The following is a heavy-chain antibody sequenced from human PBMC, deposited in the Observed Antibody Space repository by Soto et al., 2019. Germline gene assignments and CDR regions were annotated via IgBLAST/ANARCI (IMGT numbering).Heavy chain of an antibody. V-gene: IGHV4-31*03. J-gene: IGHJ6*02. CDR3: ASYYYDSSGRNYYYYYGMDV. D-gene: IGHD3-22*01. Sequence: PSETLSLTCTVSGGSISSGGYYCSWIRQHPGKGLEWIGYIYYSGSTYYNPSLKSRVTISVDTSKNQFSLKLSSVTAADTAVYYCASYYYDSSGRNYYYYYGMDVWGQGTTVTVSS. CDR1: GGSISSGGYY. CDR2: IYYSGST.